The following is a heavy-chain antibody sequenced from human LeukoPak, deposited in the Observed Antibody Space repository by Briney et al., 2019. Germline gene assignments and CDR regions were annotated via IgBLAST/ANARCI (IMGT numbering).Heavy chain of an antibody. CDR1: GFTFSNFA. J-gene: IGHJ4*02. Sequence: GGSLRLSCAASGFTFSNFAVTWVRQAPGRGLEWVSSISGAGTYYADSVKGRFSISRDNYKNTLYLQMNSLRAEDTAVYYCAKNPSGYSYGYGDYWGQGTLVTVSS. CDR3: AKNPSGYSYGYGDY. V-gene: IGHV3-23*01. CDR2: ISGAGT. D-gene: IGHD5-18*01.